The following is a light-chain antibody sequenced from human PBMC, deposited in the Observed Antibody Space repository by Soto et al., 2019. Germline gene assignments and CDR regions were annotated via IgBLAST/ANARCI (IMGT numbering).Light chain of an antibody. CDR3: CSYAGSYTYV. V-gene: IGLV2-11*01. CDR1: SSDVGGYTY. J-gene: IGLJ1*01. Sequence: QSVLTQPRSVSGSPGQSVSISCTGTSSDVGGYTYVSWYQQHPGKAPKVMIYDVSKRPSGVPDRFSGSKSGNTASLTISGLQSEDEADYYCCSYAGSYTYVFGTGTRSPS. CDR2: DVS.